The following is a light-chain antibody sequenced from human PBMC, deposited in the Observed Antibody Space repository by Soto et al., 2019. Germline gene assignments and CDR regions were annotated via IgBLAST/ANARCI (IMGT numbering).Light chain of an antibody. V-gene: IGKV1-5*01. CDR3: QQYNSYPRT. CDR1: QSISSW. J-gene: IGKJ1*01. CDR2: DAS. Sequence: IQMNQSPSTLSASVGDRVTITCRASQSISSWLAWYQQKPGKAPKLLIYDASSLESGVPSRFSGGGSGTEFTLTISSLQPDDFATYYCQQYNSYPRTFGQGTKVDIK.